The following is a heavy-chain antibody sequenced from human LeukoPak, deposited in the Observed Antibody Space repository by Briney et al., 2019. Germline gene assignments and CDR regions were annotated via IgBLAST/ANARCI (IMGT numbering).Heavy chain of an antibody. CDR3: ARDPSDYVWGSYRYYFDY. V-gene: IGHV1-46*01. CDR2: INPSGGST. CDR1: GYTLTELS. Sequence: ASVKVSCKVSGYTLTELSMHWVRQAPGKGLEWMGIINPSGGSTSYAQKFQGRVTMTRDMSTSTVYMELSSLRSEDTAVYYCARDPSDYVWGSYRYYFDYWGQGTLVTVSS. J-gene: IGHJ4*02. D-gene: IGHD3-16*02.